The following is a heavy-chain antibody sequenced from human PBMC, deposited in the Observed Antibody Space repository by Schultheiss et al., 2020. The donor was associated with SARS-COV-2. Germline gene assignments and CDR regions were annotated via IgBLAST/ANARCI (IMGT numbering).Heavy chain of an antibody. CDR2: IKQDGIEI. CDR1: GFTFSSYE. V-gene: IGHV3-7*02. J-gene: IGHJ1*01. D-gene: IGHD6-13*01. CDR3: ANGYSSSWILGYFQH. Sequence: GESLKISCAASGFTFSSYEMNWVRQAPGKGLEWVVNIKQDGIEIRYVDSVKGRFAVSRDNAKNTLYLQMNSLRAEDTAVYYCANGYSSSWILGYFQHWGQGTLVTVSS.